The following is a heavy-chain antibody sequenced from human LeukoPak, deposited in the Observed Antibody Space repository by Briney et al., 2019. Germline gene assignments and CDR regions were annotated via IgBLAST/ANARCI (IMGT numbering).Heavy chain of an antibody. CDR2: INPSGTIT. CDR1: GITSTSYY. Sequence: GASVKVSCKASGITSTSYYIHWGRQAPGRGLEWMGKINPSGTITTYAPKYQSRVTVTKDTSTNTVYMELSSLRSDDTAVYYCALIAPPHNWGQGTLVTVSS. CDR3: ALIAPPHN. J-gene: IGHJ4*02. D-gene: IGHD6-13*01. V-gene: IGHV1-46*01.